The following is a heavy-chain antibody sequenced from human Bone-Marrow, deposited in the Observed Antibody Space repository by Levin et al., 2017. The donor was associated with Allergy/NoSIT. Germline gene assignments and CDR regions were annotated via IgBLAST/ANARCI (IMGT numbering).Heavy chain of an antibody. CDR2: IHPSGATT. CDR3: ARDSGSYAGTF. CDR1: GYIFTTYH. D-gene: IGHD3-22*01. Sequence: ASVKVSCKASGYIFTTYHMHWVRQAPGEGLEWMGPIHPSGATTTYAQKFQDRVTLTRDTSTSTVYMELSNLRSDDTAVYYCARDSGSYAGTFWGQGTLVIVSS. V-gene: IGHV1-46*01. J-gene: IGHJ4*02.